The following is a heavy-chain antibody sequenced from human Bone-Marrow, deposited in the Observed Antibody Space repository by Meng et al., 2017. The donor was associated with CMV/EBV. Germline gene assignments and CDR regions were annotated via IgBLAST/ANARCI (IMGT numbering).Heavy chain of an antibody. CDR2: VYPGDCDT. V-gene: IGHV5-51*01. CDR3: ARLGPSSTYFDV. Sequence: GGSLRLSCKGSGYSFTSYWIGWVRQRPGKGLEWMGIVYPGDCDTRYSQSFQGQVTISADKSISTAYLQWSSLKAADTAMYYCARLGPSSTYFDVWGPGTLVTVSS. D-gene: IGHD2-2*01. CDR1: GYSFTSYW. J-gene: IGHJ3*01.